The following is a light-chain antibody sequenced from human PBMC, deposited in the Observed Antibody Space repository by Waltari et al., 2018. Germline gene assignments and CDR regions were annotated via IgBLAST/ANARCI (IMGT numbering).Light chain of an antibody. CDR1: STDVGSYNY. CDR3: NSHSTTTPVV. Sequence: QSPLTQPASVSGSPGQSITISCTGTSTDVGSYNYVSWYQRYPGKAPQLIIYDVTQRPSGISTRFSGSKSGNTASLTISGLQAEDEADYFCNSHSTTTPVVFGGGTKVTVL. CDR2: DVT. J-gene: IGLJ2*01. V-gene: IGLV2-14*03.